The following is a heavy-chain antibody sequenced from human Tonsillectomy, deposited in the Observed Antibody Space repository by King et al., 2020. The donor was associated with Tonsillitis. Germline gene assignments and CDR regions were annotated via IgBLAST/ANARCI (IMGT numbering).Heavy chain of an antibody. D-gene: IGHD3-3*01. CDR1: GFTFSSYS. J-gene: IGHJ4*02. CDR3: AKVSKGDTSFGVVIKRNYFDY. CDR2: ISSSSSYI. V-gene: IGHV3-21*01. Sequence: VQLVESGGGLVKPGGSLRLSCAASGFTFSSYSMNWVRQAPGKGLEWVSSISSSSSYIYYADSVKGRFTISRDNAKNSLYLQMNSLRAEDTAVYYCAKVSKGDTSFGVVIKRNYFDYWGQGTLVTVSS.